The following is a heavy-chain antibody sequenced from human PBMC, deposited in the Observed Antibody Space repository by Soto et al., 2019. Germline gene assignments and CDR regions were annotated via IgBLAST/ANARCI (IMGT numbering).Heavy chain of an antibody. V-gene: IGHV3-72*01. CDR1: GFTFSDHY. Sequence: EVQLVESGGGLVQPGGSLRLSCAASGFTFSDHYMDWVRQAPGKGLEWVARSRNRVNSHTTEYAASVKGRFTISRDESKISLYLKMNSLKIEDTAVYYCTRGLLGGAPSYTFHGMDVWGQGTTVTVSS. J-gene: IGHJ6*01. CDR3: TRGLLGGAPSYTFHGMDV. D-gene: IGHD1-26*01. CDR2: SRNRVNSHTT.